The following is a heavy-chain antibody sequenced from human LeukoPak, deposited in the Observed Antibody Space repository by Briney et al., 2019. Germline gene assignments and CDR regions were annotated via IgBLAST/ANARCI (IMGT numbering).Heavy chain of an antibody. J-gene: IGHJ5*02. Sequence: GGSLRLSCAASGFTFSSYWMQWVRQAPGKGLVWVSRNNSDGSSTSYADSVKGRFTISRDNAKNTLYLQMNSLRAEDTAVYYCVRPPQPDTQYYDSSGYYSAWGQGTLVTVSS. D-gene: IGHD3-22*01. CDR2: NNSDGSST. CDR1: GFTFSSYW. CDR3: VRPPQPDTQYYDSSGYYSA. V-gene: IGHV3-74*01.